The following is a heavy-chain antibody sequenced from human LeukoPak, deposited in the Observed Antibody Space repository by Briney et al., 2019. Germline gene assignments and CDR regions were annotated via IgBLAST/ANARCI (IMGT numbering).Heavy chain of an antibody. CDR1: GYTFTSYG. V-gene: IGHV1-18*01. Sequence: ASVKVSCKASGYTFTSYGISWVRQAPGQGLEWMGWISAYNGNTNYAQKLQGRVTMTTDTSTSTAYMELRSLRSDDTAVYYCARDFYSGSYYPLGYWGQGTLVTVSS. CDR3: ARDFYSGSYYPLGY. D-gene: IGHD1-26*01. J-gene: IGHJ4*02. CDR2: ISAYNGNT.